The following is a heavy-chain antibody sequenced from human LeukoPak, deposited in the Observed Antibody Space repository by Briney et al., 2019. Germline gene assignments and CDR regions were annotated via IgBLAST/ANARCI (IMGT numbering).Heavy chain of an antibody. D-gene: IGHD5-12*01. Sequence: SQTLSLTCAISGDSVSSTGAAWNWIRQSPSRGLEWLGRTHYRSKWSTDYATSVKGRINIYPDTSKNQFSLQLNSVTPEDTAVYYCVREGGRYGGYDLHYWGQGALVTVSS. J-gene: IGHJ4*02. CDR1: GDSVSSTGAA. CDR3: VREGGRYGGYDLHY. V-gene: IGHV6-1*01. CDR2: THYRSKWST.